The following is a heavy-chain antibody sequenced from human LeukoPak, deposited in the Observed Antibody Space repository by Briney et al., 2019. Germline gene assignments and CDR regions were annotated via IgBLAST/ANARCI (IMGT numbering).Heavy chain of an antibody. CDR2: IIPIFGTA. J-gene: IGHJ1*01. Sequence: SVKVSCKASGRTFTSYAISWVRQAPGQGLEWMGGIIPIFGTANYAQKFQGRVTITSDKSTSTAYMELSSLRSEDTAVYYCARADSGSYAEYFQHWGQGTLVTVSS. V-gene: IGHV1-69*06. CDR1: GRTFTSYA. D-gene: IGHD1-26*01. CDR3: ARADSGSYAEYFQH.